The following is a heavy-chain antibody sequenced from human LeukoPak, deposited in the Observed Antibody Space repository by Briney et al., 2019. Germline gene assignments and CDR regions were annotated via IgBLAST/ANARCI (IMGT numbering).Heavy chain of an antibody. CDR1: GGSISSGTYY. V-gene: IGHV4-61*02. D-gene: IGHD2-15*01. Sequence: SQTLSLTCTVSGGSISSGTYYWSWIRQPAGKGLEWIGRIYTSGSTNYNPSLKSRVTISVDTSKNQFSLKLSSVTAADTAVYYCAREGGSLTVIDYWGQGTLVTVSS. CDR2: IYTSGST. J-gene: IGHJ4*02. CDR3: AREGGSLTVIDY.